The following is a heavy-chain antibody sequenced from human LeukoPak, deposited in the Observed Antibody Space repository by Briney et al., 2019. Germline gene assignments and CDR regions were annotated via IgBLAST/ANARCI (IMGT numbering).Heavy chain of an antibody. CDR3: ARSLTGDYFDY. J-gene: IGHJ4*02. CDR1: GFSFSSYW. CDR2: IKQDGSEI. V-gene: IGHV3-7*01. Sequence: GGSLRLSCAASGFSFSSYWMSWVRQAPGKGLEWVANIKQDGSEISYVDSVKGRFTISRDNAKNSLYLQMNSLRAEDTAVYYCARSLTGDYFDYWGQGTLVTVSS. D-gene: IGHD1-14*01.